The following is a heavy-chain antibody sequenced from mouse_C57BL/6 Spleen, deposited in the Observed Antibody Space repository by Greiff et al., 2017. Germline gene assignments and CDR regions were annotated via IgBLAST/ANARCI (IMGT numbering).Heavy chain of an antibody. V-gene: IGHV6-6*01. J-gene: IGHJ3*01. CDR1: GFTFSDAW. Sequence: EVNLVESGGGLVQPGGSMKLSCAASGFTFSDAWMDWVRQCPEKGLEWVAEIRNKANNHATYYAESVKGRFTISRDDSKSSVYLQMNSLRAEDTGIYYCTRPESFSFAYWGQGTLVTVSA. CDR2: IRNKANNHAT. CDR3: TRPESFSFAY.